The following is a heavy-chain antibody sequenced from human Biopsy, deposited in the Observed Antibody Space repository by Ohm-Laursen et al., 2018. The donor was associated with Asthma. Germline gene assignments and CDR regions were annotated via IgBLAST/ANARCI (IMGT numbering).Heavy chain of an antibody. CDR1: GFTFSNYP. J-gene: IGHJ4*02. Sequence: SLRLSYTASGFTFSNYPMTWVRQAPGKGLEWVSSITGSGGITYYADSLKGRFTISRDFYKNTLYLQMDSLRAEDTAVYYCARGDSSGWSHYYFDYWGQGTLVTVSS. V-gene: IGHV3-23*01. CDR3: ARGDSSGWSHYYFDY. CDR2: ITGSGGIT. D-gene: IGHD6-19*01.